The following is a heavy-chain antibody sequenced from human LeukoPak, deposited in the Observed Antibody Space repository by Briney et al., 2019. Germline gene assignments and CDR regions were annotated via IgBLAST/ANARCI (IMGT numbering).Heavy chain of an antibody. V-gene: IGHV3-66*01. D-gene: IGHD3-3*02. CDR2: IYSYGST. Sequence: GGSLRLSCAASGFSFGSYALSWVRQAPGKGLEWVSVIYSYGSTSYADSVKGRFTISRDTSKNTLYLQMNSLRAEDTALYYCARDSTETPDDAFDVWGQGTMVTVSS. J-gene: IGHJ3*01. CDR1: GFSFGSYA. CDR3: ARDSTETPDDAFDV.